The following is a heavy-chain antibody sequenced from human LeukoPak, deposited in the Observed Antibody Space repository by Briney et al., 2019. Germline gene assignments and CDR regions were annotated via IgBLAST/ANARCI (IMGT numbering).Heavy chain of an antibody. CDR1: GGSISSGGYY. CDR3: ASGDYDYVWGSYRTNWFDP. CDR2: IYYSRST. J-gene: IGHJ5*02. V-gene: IGHV4-31*03. D-gene: IGHD3-16*02. Sequence: SQTLSLTCTVSGGSISSGGYYWSWIRQHPGKGLEWIGYIYYSRSTYYNPSLKSRVTISVDTSKNQFSLKLSSVTAADAAVYYCASGDYDYVWGSYRTNWFDPWGQGTLVTVSS.